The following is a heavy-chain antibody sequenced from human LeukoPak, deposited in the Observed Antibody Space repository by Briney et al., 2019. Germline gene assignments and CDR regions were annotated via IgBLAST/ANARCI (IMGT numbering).Heavy chain of an antibody. CDR2: INSDGSNI. D-gene: IGHD7-27*01. Sequence: AGGSLRLSRAASGFTLSNYWMNWVRQVPGKGLVWVSHINSDGSNIRYADSVKGRFTISRDNAKNSLYLQMDSLRPEDTAVYYCIRDGLGTSPYDLWGQGALVTVSS. J-gene: IGHJ5*02. CDR1: GFTLSNYW. V-gene: IGHV3-74*01. CDR3: IRDGLGTSPYDL.